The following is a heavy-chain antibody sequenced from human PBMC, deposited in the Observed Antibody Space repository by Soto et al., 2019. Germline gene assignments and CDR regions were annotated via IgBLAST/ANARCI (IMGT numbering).Heavy chain of an antibody. CDR2: IWHDGSQK. Sequence: QVQLVESGGGVVQPGRSLRLSCTVSGFDFSSHGYHWVRQAPGKGLEWVAVIWHDGSQKYYADSVKGRLTISRDDAKAWLYLQMNSLGAAVPALYRCARGDGLTQLRYWGQGTLVTVSP. J-gene: IGHJ4*02. D-gene: IGHD3-16*01. CDR1: GFDFSSHG. CDR3: ARGDGLTQLRY. V-gene: IGHV3-33*01.